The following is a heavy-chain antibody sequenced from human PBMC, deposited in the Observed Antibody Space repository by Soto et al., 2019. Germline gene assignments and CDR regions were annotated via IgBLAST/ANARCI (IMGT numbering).Heavy chain of an antibody. Sequence: QVQLVQSGAEVKKPGSSVKVSCKASGGTFSSYSINWVRQAPGQGLEWMGEIIPIFGTANYAQKFQGRVTITANEDMSADYIEQSSLRSETTAGYYSARDSGRLSGGMDYWGKGTVVTVSS. V-gene: IGHV1-69*01. CDR2: IIPIFGTA. CDR3: ARDSGRLSGGMDY. CDR1: GGTFSSYS. J-gene: IGHJ4*02. D-gene: IGHD1-26*01.